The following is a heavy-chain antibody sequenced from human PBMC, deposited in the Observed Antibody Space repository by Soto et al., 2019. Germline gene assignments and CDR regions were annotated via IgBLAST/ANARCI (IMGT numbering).Heavy chain of an antibody. J-gene: IGHJ4*02. D-gene: IGHD1-26*01. CDR2: IYYSGST. V-gene: IGHV4-31*03. CDR1: GGSISSGGYY. Sequence: PSETLSLTCTVSGGSISSGGYYWSWIRQPPGKGLEWIGYIYYSGSTKYNHSLKSRVTLTVDSSKNQFSLKQSSVTDADTALYCCARNVIVNSGYFDYWGQGTLVTVSS. CDR3: ARNVIVNSGYFDY.